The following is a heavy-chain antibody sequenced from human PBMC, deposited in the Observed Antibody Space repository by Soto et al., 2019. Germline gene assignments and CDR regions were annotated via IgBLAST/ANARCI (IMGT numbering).Heavy chain of an antibody. D-gene: IGHD3-22*01. CDR3: ATGRYSSGSIDY. CDR1: GYTLTELS. CDR2: FDPEDGET. V-gene: IGHV1-24*01. Sequence: GASVKVSCKVSGYTLTELSMPWVRQAPGKGLEWMGGFDPEDGETIYAQKFQGRVTMTEDTSTDTAYMELSSLRSEDTAVYYCATGRYSSGSIDYWGQGTLVTVSS. J-gene: IGHJ4*02.